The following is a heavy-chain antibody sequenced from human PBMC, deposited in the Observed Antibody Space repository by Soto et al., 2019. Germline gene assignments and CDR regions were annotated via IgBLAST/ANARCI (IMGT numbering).Heavy chain of an antibody. J-gene: IGHJ4*02. Sequence: GGALRLSCAASGFTFSSYAMSWVRQAPGKGLEWVSAISGSGGSTYYADSVKGRFTISRDNSKNTLYLQMNSLRAEDTAVYYCAKDIAVVPAAIFDYWGQGTLVTVSS. CDR2: ISGSGGST. D-gene: IGHD2-2*02. CDR1: GFTFSSYA. V-gene: IGHV3-23*01. CDR3: AKDIAVVPAAIFDY.